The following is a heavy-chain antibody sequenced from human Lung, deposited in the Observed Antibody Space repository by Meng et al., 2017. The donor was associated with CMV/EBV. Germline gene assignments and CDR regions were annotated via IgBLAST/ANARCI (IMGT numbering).Heavy chain of an antibody. V-gene: IGHV4-34*01. CDR1: GESFSGYS. CDR3: ARTLPPARGHRLDY. D-gene: IGHD1-14*01. J-gene: IGHJ4*02. Sequence: GSLRLSCAVHGESFSGYSWSWIRQPPGKGLEWIGEISHSGITNYNPSLKSRVTISLDTSKNQFSLKLNSVAAADTAVFYCARTLPPARGHRLDYWGQGTLVTDSS. CDR2: ISHSGIT.